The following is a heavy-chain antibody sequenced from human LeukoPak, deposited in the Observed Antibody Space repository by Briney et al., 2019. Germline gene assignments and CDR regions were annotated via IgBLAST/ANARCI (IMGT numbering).Heavy chain of an antibody. CDR2: ISGSGSGGNT. Sequence: PGGSLRLSCAASGFTFSSYAMSWVRQAPGKGLEWVSNISGSGSGGNTYYADSVKGRFTISRDNSKNTLYLQMNSLRAEDTAVYYCAKDRGGVVAVAGLRFDYWGQGTLVTVSS. D-gene: IGHD6-19*01. CDR1: GFTFSSYA. CDR3: AKDRGGVVAVAGLRFDY. V-gene: IGHV3-23*01. J-gene: IGHJ4*02.